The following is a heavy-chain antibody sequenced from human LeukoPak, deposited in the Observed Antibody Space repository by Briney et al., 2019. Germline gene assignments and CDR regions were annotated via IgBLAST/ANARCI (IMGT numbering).Heavy chain of an antibody. V-gene: IGHV4-30-2*05. CDR2: IYHSGST. Sequence: SETLSLTCAVSGGSISSGGYSWSWIRQPPGKGLEWIGYIYHSGSTYYNPSLKSRVTISVDTSKNQFSLKLSSVTAADTAVYYCARGDCGGDCYSFDYWGQGTLVTVSS. J-gene: IGHJ4*02. D-gene: IGHD2-21*02. CDR1: GGSISSGGYS. CDR3: ARGDCGGDCYSFDY.